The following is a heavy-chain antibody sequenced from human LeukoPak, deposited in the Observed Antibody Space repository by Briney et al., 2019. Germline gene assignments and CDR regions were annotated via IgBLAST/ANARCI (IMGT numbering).Heavy chain of an antibody. CDR2: ISGSGGST. Sequence: GGSLRLSCAASGFTFSSYAMSWVRQAPGKGLEWVSAISGSGGSTYYADSVKGRFTISRDNAKNSLYLQMNSLRAEDTAVYYCARFSTVVTPPDYWGQGTLVTVSS. D-gene: IGHD4-23*01. J-gene: IGHJ4*02. CDR1: GFTFSSYA. V-gene: IGHV3-23*01. CDR3: ARFSTVVTPPDY.